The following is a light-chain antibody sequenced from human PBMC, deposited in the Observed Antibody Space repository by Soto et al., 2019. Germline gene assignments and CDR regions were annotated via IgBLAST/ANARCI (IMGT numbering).Light chain of an antibody. CDR3: QQYNSYWT. CDR2: GAS. CDR1: RSVSSN. V-gene: IGKV3-15*01. J-gene: IGKJ1*01. Sequence: EIVMTQSPATLSVSPGEGATLSCRASRSVSSNLAWYQQKPGQAPRLLIYGASTRATGIPARFSGSGSGTDFTLTIGRLEPGDFATYYCQQYNSYWTFGQGTKVDIK.